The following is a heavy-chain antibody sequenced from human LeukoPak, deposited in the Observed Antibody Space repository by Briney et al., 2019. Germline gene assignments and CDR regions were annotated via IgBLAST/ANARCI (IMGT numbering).Heavy chain of an antibody. Sequence: GASVKVSCKASGYTFTSYDINWVRQATGQGLEWMGWMNPNSGNTGYAQKFQGRVTMTRNTSISTAYMELSSLRSEDTAVYYCATQSARELWFGELFPGDAFDIWGQGTMVTVSS. J-gene: IGHJ3*02. V-gene: IGHV1-8*01. CDR2: MNPNSGNT. CDR3: ATQSARELWFGELFPGDAFDI. CDR1: GYTFTSYD. D-gene: IGHD3-10*01.